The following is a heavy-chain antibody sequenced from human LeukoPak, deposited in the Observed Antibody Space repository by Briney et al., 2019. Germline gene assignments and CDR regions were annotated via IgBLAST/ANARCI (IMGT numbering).Heavy chain of an antibody. V-gene: IGHV3-23*01. CDR2: LRGSGART. J-gene: IGHJ4*02. D-gene: IGHD3-9*01. Sequence: GGSLRLSCAASGFTFSSYAMSWVRQAPGKGLEWVSTLRGSGARTYYADSVKGRFTVSRDTSKNTLYLQMNSLRAEDTALYYCAKDAHYDILTGYYDYWGQGTLVTVSS. CDR3: AKDAHYDILTGYYDY. CDR1: GFTFSSYA.